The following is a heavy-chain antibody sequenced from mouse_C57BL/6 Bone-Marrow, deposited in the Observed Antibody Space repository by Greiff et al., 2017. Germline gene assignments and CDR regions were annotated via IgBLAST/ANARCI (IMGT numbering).Heavy chain of an antibody. Sequence: QVQLKESGAELARPGASVKLSCKASGYTFTSYGISWVKQRTGQGLEWIGEIYPRSGNTYYNEKFKGKATLTADKSSIPAYMELRSLTSEDSAVYFGARSGFFYDGYWGQGTTLAVSS. CDR2: IYPRSGNT. V-gene: IGHV1-81*01. D-gene: IGHD2-1*01. CDR1: GYTFTSYG. CDR3: ARSGFFYDGY. J-gene: IGHJ2*01.